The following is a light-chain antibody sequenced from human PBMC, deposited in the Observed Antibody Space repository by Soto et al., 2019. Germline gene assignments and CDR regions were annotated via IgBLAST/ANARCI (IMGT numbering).Light chain of an antibody. CDR1: QSISNY. Sequence: DIQMTQSPSSLSASVGDRVTITCRASQSISNYLNWYRQKPGKAPKLLIYAASSLQRGVPSTFSGSGSGTEFTLIISSLHPEDFATYYCQQSYSAPLTFDQGTKVEIK. CDR3: QQSYSAPLT. V-gene: IGKV1-39*01. J-gene: IGKJ1*01. CDR2: AAS.